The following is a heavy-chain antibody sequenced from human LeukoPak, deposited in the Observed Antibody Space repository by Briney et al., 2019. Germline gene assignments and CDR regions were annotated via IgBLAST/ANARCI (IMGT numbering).Heavy chain of an antibody. J-gene: IGHJ4*02. D-gene: IGHD3-3*01. CDR2: IKQDGSEK. CDR1: GFTFSSYW. Sequence: GGSLRLSCAASGFTFSSYWMRWVRQAPGKGLEWVAHIKQDGSEKYYVDSVKGRFTISRDNAKNSLYLQMNSLRAEDTAVYYCARNYDFWSGYWHLYSFDYWGQGTLVTVSS. CDR3: ARNYDFWSGYWHLYSFDY. V-gene: IGHV3-7*01.